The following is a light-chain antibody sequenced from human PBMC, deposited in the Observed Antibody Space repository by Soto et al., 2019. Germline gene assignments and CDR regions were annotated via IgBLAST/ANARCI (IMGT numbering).Light chain of an antibody. CDR3: QQYGRSPWT. V-gene: IGKV3-20*01. CDR2: GAS. J-gene: IGKJ1*01. Sequence: EIVLTQSPGTLSLSPGDRAALSCSASQSVISSTYLAWYQQKPGQAPRLLIYGASSRATGIPDRFSGSGSGTDFTLTIRRLEPEDFAVYYCQQYGRSPWTFGQGTRWIS. CDR1: QSVISSTY.